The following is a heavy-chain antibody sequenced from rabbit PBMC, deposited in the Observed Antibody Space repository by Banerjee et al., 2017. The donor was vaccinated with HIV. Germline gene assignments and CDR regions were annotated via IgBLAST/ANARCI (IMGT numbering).Heavy chain of an antibody. J-gene: IGHJ4*01. CDR3: ARDLAGVIGWNFNL. V-gene: IGHV1S7*01. D-gene: IGHD4-1*01. Sequence: QLEESGGGLVTPGGTLTLTCTASGFTISSYHMGWVRQAPGKGLEWIGDIYAGSSGSTYYASWVNGRFTISSHNAQNTLYLQLNSLTAADTATYFCARDLAGVIGWNFNLWGPGTLVTVS. CDR1: GFTISSYH. CDR2: IYAGSSGST.